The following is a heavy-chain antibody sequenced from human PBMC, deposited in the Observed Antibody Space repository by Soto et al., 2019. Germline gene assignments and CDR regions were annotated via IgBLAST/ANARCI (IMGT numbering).Heavy chain of an antibody. CDR1: GYSFTSYW. Sequence: EVQLVQSGAEVKKPGESLKISCKGSGYSFTSYWIGWVRQMPGKGLEWMGIIYPGDSDTRYSPSFQGQVTISADKSISTAYLQWSSLKASDTTMYYCARHNVNSDALQDAFDIWGQGTMVTVSS. D-gene: IGHD4-4*01. V-gene: IGHV5-51*01. CDR2: IYPGDSDT. CDR3: ARHNVNSDALQDAFDI. J-gene: IGHJ3*02.